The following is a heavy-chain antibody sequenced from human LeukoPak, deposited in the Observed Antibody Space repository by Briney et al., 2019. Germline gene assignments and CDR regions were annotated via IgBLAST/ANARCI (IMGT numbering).Heavy chain of an antibody. Sequence: PGGSLRLSCAASGFTFSSYSMNWVRQAPGKGLEWVSSISSSSSYIYYADSMKGRFTISRDNAKNSLYLQMNSLRAEDTAVYYCARGIAAAGPLDYWGQGTLVTVSS. CDR2: ISSSSSYI. D-gene: IGHD6-13*01. V-gene: IGHV3-21*01. CDR1: GFTFSSYS. J-gene: IGHJ4*02. CDR3: ARGIAAAGPLDY.